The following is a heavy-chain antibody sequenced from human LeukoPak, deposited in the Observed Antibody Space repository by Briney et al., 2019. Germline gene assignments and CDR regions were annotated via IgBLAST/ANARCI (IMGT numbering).Heavy chain of an antibody. J-gene: IGHJ4*02. Sequence: ASETLSLTCAVSAGSISSGGYSWSWIRQPPGKGLEWIGYIYHSGSTYYNPSLKSRVTISVDRSKNQFSLKLSSVTAADTAVYYCARAEEYGSGSYYFDYWGQGTLVTVSS. V-gene: IGHV4-30-2*01. CDR1: AGSISSGGYS. CDR2: IYHSGST. CDR3: ARAEEYGSGSYYFDY. D-gene: IGHD3-10*01.